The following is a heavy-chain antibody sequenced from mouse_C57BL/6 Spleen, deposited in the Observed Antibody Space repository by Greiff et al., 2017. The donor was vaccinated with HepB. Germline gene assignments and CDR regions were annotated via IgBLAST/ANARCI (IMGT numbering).Heavy chain of an antibody. CDR1: GFTFSDYY. CDR2: ISNGGGST. Sequence: EVKLVESGGGLVQPGGSLKLSCAASGFTFSDYYMYWVRQTPEKRLEWVAYISNGGGSTYYPDTVKGRFTISTDNAKNTLYLQMSRLKSEDTAMYYCARSYGSSYTYYAMDYWGQGTSVTVAS. CDR3: ARSYGSSYTYYAMDY. D-gene: IGHD1-1*01. V-gene: IGHV5-12*01. J-gene: IGHJ4*01.